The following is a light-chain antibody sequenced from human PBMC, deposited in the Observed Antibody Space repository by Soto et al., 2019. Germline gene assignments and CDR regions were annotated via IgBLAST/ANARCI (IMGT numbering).Light chain of an antibody. CDR2: DAS. V-gene: IGKV1-5*01. CDR1: QSISPW. J-gene: IGKJ2*01. Sequence: DIQMTQSPSTLSASVGDRVIITCRASQSISPWLAWYQQKPGKAPNLLIYDASTLQSGVPLRFSGSGSGTEFTLTISSLQPDDFATYYCQQYNSYWYTFGQGTRLEIK. CDR3: QQYNSYWYT.